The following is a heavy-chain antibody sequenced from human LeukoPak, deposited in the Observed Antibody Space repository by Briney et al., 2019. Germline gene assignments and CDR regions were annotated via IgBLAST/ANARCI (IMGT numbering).Heavy chain of an antibody. CDR2: INHSGST. Sequence: SETLSLTCAVYGGSFSGYYWSWIRQPPGKGLEWIGEINHSGSTNYNPSLKSRVTISVDTSKNQFSLKLSSVTAADTAVYSCARIVLDYTAMDDYWGQGTLVTVSS. CDR3: ARIVLDYTAMDDY. V-gene: IGHV4-34*01. J-gene: IGHJ4*02. D-gene: IGHD5-18*01. CDR1: GGSFSGYY.